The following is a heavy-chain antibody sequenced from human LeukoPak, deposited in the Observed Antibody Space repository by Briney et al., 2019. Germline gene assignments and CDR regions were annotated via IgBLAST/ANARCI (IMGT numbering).Heavy chain of an antibody. Sequence: PSETLSLTCTVSDASISGYYWSWIRQPPGKGLEWIGSIHFSGSTNYNPSLRSRVTISVDTSKNQLSLNLASVTAADTAVYYCAREWSSGWAEFDYWGRGTLVTVSS. CDR1: DASISGYY. CDR2: IHFSGST. V-gene: IGHV4-59*01. J-gene: IGHJ4*02. CDR3: AREWSSGWAEFDY. D-gene: IGHD6-25*01.